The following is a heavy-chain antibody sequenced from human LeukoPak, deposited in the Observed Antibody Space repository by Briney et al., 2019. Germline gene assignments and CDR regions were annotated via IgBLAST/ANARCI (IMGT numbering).Heavy chain of an antibody. CDR2: IKQDGSEK. D-gene: IGHD3-3*01. J-gene: IGHJ6*03. Sequence: GGSLRLSCAASGFTPSSYWMSSVRQAPGKGLEWVANIKQDGSEKYYVHSVQGRFTISRDNAKSSLYLQMNSLRAEDTAVYYCARSTLRFLEWDESYYYMDVWGKGTTVTVSS. V-gene: IGHV3-7*01. CDR3: ARSTLRFLEWDESYYYMDV. CDR1: GFTPSSYW.